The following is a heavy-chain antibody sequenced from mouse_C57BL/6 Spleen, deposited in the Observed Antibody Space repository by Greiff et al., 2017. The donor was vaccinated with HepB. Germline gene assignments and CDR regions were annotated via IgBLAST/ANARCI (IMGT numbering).Heavy chain of an antibody. Sequence: EVHLVESGGGLVKPGGSLKLSCAASGFTFSDYGMHWVRQAPEKGLEGVAYIISGSSTIYYADTVKGRFTISRDNAKNTLFLQMTSLRSEDTAMYYCARENWDEGAFAYWGQGTLVTVSA. J-gene: IGHJ3*01. V-gene: IGHV5-17*01. CDR2: IISGSSTI. CDR1: GFTFSDYG. CDR3: ARENWDEGAFAY. D-gene: IGHD4-1*01.